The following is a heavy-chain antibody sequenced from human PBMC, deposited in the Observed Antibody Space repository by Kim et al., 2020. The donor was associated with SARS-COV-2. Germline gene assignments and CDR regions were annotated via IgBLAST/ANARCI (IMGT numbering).Heavy chain of an antibody. D-gene: IGHD2-8*01. Sequence: SETLSLTCSVSGASISTYYWSWMRQPAGKGLEWIGLIYAAESPNYNPYLKSRVTMSLETSKNQFSLILNSVSAADTAVFYFGGALGVYHFYSWDDGTL. V-gene: IGHV4-4*07. CDR1: GASISTYY. CDR2: IYAAESP. CDR3: GGALGVYHFYS. J-gene: IGHJ5*01.